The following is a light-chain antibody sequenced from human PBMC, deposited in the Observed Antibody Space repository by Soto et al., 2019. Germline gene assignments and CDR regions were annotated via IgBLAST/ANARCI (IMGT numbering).Light chain of an antibody. CDR2: NVY. Sequence: QSVLRHPASVSGSRGQAITIACTGTSIDVGAYNFVSWHQQHPGKAPKLMIYNVYDRPSGISYRFSGSKSGNTAYLTISGLQGEDEADSYCTAYTVSRTYVFGTGTKVTVL. CDR1: SIDVGAYNF. CDR3: TAYTVSRTYV. J-gene: IGLJ1*01. V-gene: IGLV2-14*03.